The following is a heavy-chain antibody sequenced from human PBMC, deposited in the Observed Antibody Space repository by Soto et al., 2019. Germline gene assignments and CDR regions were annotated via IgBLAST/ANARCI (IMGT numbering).Heavy chain of an antibody. Sequence: SETLSLTCTVSGGSVSSGSYYWGWIRQPPGKGLEWIGYIYYSGSTYYNPSLKSRVSMSIDTSKNQFSLKLNSVTGADTAVYYCARALGILTGYFRPWGQGTLVTVSS. CDR3: ARALGILTGYFRP. V-gene: IGHV4-61*01. CDR1: GGSVSSGSYY. J-gene: IGHJ5*02. CDR2: IYYSGST. D-gene: IGHD3-9*01.